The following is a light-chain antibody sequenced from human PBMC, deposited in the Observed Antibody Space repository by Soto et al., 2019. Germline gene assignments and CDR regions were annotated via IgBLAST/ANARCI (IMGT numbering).Light chain of an antibody. V-gene: IGLV2-14*01. J-gene: IGLJ2*01. CDR1: SSDVGGYNF. Sequence: QSALTQPASVSXSPGQSITIXCTGTSSDVGGYNFVSWYQQHPGKAPKLMIYEVTDRPSGVSNRFSGSKSGSTASLTISGLQAEDEADYYCSSYTSRNTLAFGGGTKLTVL. CDR2: EVT. CDR3: SSYTSRNTLA.